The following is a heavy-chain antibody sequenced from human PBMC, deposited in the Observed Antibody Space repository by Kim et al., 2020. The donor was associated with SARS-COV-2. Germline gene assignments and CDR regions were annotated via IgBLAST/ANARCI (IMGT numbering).Heavy chain of an antibody. D-gene: IGHD2-21*02. V-gene: IGHV3-66*01. Sequence: VKGRCTISRDNYKNTLYLQMNSLRAEDTAVYYCARDYSYCGGDCYSVAFDIWGQGTMVTVSS. CDR3: ARDYSYCGGDCYSVAFDI. J-gene: IGHJ3*02.